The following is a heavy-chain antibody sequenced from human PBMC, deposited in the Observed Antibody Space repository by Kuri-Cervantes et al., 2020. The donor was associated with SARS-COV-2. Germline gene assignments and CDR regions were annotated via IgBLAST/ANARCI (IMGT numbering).Heavy chain of an antibody. V-gene: IGHV3-30*01. J-gene: IGHJ6*02. CDR1: EFTFSSYA. Sequence: GESLKISCAASEFTFSSYAMHWVRQAPGKGLEWVAVISYDGSNKYYADSVKGRFTISRDNAKNSLYLQMNSLKAEDTALYYCAKGIAYSSSWYSDYYYYGMDVWGQGTTVTVSS. CDR3: AKGIAYSSSWYSDYYYYGMDV. D-gene: IGHD6-13*01. CDR2: ISYDGSNK.